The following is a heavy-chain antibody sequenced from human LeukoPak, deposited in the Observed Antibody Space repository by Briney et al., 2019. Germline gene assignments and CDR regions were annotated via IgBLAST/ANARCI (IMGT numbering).Heavy chain of an antibody. CDR3: ARGEVVIDY. Sequence: GGSLRLSCAASGFTFDDYAMHWVRQAPGKGLEWVSGISWNSGSIGYADSVKGRFTISRDNAKNSLYLQMNSLRAEDMALYYCARGEVVIDYWGQGTLVTVSS. J-gene: IGHJ4*02. CDR2: ISWNSGSI. CDR1: GFTFDDYA. D-gene: IGHD3-22*01. V-gene: IGHV3-9*03.